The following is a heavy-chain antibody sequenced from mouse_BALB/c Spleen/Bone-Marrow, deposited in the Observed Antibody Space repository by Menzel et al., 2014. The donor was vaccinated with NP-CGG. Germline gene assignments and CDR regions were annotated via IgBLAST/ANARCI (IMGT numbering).Heavy chain of an antibody. CDR1: GYSIXSDYA. J-gene: IGHJ2*01. CDR2: IGYSGST. Sequence: EVKLVESGPGLVKPSQSLSLTCTVTGYSIXSDYAWNWIRQFPGNKLEWMGYIGYSGSTSYNPSLKSRISITRDTSKNQFFLQLNSVTTEDTATYYCARGRDYFDYWGQGTTLTVSS. V-gene: IGHV3-2*02. CDR3: ARGRDYFDY.